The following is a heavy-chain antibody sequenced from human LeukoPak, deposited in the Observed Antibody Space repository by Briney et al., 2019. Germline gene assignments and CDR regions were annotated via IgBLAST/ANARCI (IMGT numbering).Heavy chain of an antibody. V-gene: IGHV5-51*01. CDR1: RYSFTNYW. J-gene: IGHJ5*02. D-gene: IGHD1-1*01. CDR2: IYPGDSNT. Sequence: SGESLKISCKGSRYSFTNYWIDWVRQMPGKGLEWMGIIYPGDSNTTYSPSFQGQVTISADKSIGTAYLQWSGLKASATAIYYCAKRPGRHAPWVSWGQGTLVTVSS. CDR3: AKRPGRHAPWVS.